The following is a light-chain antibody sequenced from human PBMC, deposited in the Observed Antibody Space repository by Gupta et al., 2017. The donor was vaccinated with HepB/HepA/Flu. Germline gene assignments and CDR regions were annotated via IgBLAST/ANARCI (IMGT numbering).Light chain of an antibody. Sequence: DIQMTQSPSSLSASVGDRVTITCRASQSISTYLNWYQQKPGKAPKLLIYAASSLQSGVPSRFSGSGSGTDFTLTISRLQPEDFATYYCQQCDSTWCTCGPGTKLEIK. CDR2: AAS. V-gene: IGKV1-39*01. CDR1: QSISTY. J-gene: IGKJ2*02. CDR3: QQCDSTWCT.